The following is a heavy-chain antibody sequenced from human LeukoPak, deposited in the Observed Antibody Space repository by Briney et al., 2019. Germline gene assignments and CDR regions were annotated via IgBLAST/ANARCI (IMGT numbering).Heavy chain of an antibody. D-gene: IGHD5-18*01. CDR2: INPNSGGT. CDR3: AGDPYSYGDNWFDP. V-gene: IGHV1-2*06. CDR1: GYTFTGYY. J-gene: IGHJ5*02. Sequence: ASVKVSCKASGYTFTGYYMHWVRQAPGQGLEWMGRINPNSGGTNYAQKFQGRVTMTRDTSISTAYKELSRLRSDDTAVYYCAGDPYSYGDNWFDPWGQGTLVTVSS.